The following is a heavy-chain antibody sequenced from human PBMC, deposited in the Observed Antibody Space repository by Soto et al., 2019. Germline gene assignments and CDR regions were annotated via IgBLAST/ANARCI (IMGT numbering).Heavy chain of an antibody. V-gene: IGHV3-30*03. J-gene: IGHJ3*02. CDR2: ISYDGQNR. CDR1: GFAFNGYG. Sequence: QGQLVESGGGVVQPGTSLRLSCGASGFAFNGYGMHWVRQAPGKGLEWVATISYDGQNRFYADSVKGRFTISRDNANNSLYLQMNSLRAEDTAVYYCAPRKYGSFNIGAFDIWGQGTMVTVSS. CDR3: APRKYGSFNIGAFDI. D-gene: IGHD1-26*01.